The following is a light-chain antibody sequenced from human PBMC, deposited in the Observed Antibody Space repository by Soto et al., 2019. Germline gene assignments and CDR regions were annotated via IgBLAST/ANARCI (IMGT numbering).Light chain of an antibody. Sequence: DIQMTQSPSSLSASVGDRVTITCRASQSISSYLNWYQQKPGKAPKLLIYAASSLQSGVPSRFSGSGSGTDFILTISSLQPENFATYYCKKSYGPWTFGQGTKVQIK. J-gene: IGKJ1*01. V-gene: IGKV1-39*01. CDR1: QSISSY. CDR2: AAS. CDR3: KKSYGPWT.